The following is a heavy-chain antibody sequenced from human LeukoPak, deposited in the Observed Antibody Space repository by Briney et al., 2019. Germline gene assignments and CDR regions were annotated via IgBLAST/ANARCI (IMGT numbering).Heavy chain of an antibody. V-gene: IGHV3-11*04. CDR2: ISSSGSTI. Sequence: GGSLRLSCAASGFTFSDYYMSWIRQAPGKGLEWVSYISSSGSTIYYADSVKGRFTISRDNAKNSLYLQMNSLRAEDTAVYYCARDLRSGGSCYSGFDPWGQGTLVTVSS. CDR3: ARDLRSGGSCYSGFDP. CDR1: GFTFSDYY. D-gene: IGHD2-15*01. J-gene: IGHJ5*02.